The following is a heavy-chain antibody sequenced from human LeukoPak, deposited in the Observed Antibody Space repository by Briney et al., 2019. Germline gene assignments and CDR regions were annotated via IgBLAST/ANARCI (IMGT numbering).Heavy chain of an antibody. V-gene: IGHV3-21*01. J-gene: IGHJ4*02. CDR2: ISSSSYM. CDR1: GFTFSSYS. D-gene: IGHD6-13*01. CDR3: ARDLGSSWLKYFDY. Sequence: GGSLRLSCAASGFTFSSYSMNWVRQAPGKELEWVSSISSSSYMYYADSVKGRFTISRDNAKNSLYLQMNSLRAEDTAVYYCARDLGSSWLKYFDYWGQGTLVTVSS.